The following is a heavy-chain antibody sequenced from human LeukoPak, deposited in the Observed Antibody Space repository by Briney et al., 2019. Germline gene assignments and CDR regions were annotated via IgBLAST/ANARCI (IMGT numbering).Heavy chain of an antibody. V-gene: IGHV3-49*04. Sequence: GGSLRLSCSASGITLGDYAVSWVRQAPGKGLEWVSFIRVKAFGRTTEYAASVGGRFTISRDDSNNIAYLQMNSLKTEDTAVYFCTRDHNNVFDYWGQGTLVTVSS. CDR2: IRVKAFGRTT. CDR1: GITLGDYA. D-gene: IGHD1-14*01. CDR3: TRDHNNVFDY. J-gene: IGHJ4*02.